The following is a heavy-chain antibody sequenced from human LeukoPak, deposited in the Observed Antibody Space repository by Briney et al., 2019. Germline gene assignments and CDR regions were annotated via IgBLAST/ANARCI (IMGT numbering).Heavy chain of an antibody. V-gene: IGHV4-59*01. CDR1: GGSITSYY. J-gene: IGHJ5*02. CDR2: IYYSGST. Sequence: SETLSLTCTVSGGSITSYYWSWIRQPPGKGLEWIGYIYYSGSTNYNPSLQSRVTMSVDTSKKQFSLKLKSVTAADTAVYYCARGPGLNWFDPWGQGTLVTVSS. CDR3: ARGPGLNWFDP.